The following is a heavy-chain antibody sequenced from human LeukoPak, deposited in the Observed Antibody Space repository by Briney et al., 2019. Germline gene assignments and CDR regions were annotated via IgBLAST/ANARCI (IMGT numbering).Heavy chain of an antibody. Sequence: PGGSLSLSFVASGFPLSSNYMSWVRQAPGKGLEWVSVIYSGGSTYYADSVKGRFTISRDNSKNTLYLQMNSLRAEDTAVYYCASGSGSYRTPYYYMDVWGTGTTVTVSS. V-gene: IGHV3-53*01. J-gene: IGHJ6*03. D-gene: IGHD3-10*01. CDR1: GFPLSSNY. CDR2: IYSGGST. CDR3: ASGSGSYRTPYYYMDV.